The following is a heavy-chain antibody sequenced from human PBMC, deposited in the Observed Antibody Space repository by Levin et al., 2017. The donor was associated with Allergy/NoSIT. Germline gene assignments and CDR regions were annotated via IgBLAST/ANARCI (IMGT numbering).Heavy chain of an antibody. CDR3: ARDYSGASEFDY. CDR1: GFTFSSYA. Sequence: GGSLRLSCAASGFTFSSYALHWVRQAPGKGLEWVAVVSYDGSNKYYADSVKGRFTISRDNSKNTLYLQMSSLRAEDTAVYYCARDYSGASEFDYWGQGTLVTVSS. D-gene: IGHD6-19*01. J-gene: IGHJ4*02. V-gene: IGHV3-30-3*01. CDR2: VSYDGSNK.